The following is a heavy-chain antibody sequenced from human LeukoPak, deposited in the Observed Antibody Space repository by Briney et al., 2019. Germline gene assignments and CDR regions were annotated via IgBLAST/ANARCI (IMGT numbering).Heavy chain of an antibody. D-gene: IGHD4-17*01. CDR1: GFTFSNHA. V-gene: IGHV3-21*01. Sequence: PGGSLRLSCAASGFTFSNHAMHWVRQAPGKGLEWVSSISSSSSYIYYADSVKGRFTISRDNAKNSLYLQMNSLRAEDTAVYYCARAPPPLGDYGGDFDYWGQGTLVTVSS. CDR2: ISSSSSYI. CDR3: ARAPPPLGDYGGDFDY. J-gene: IGHJ4*02.